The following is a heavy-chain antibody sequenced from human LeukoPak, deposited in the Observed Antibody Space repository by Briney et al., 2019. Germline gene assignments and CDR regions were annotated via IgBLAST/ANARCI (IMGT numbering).Heavy chain of an antibody. CDR1: GGSISSSSYY. J-gene: IGHJ4*02. CDR2: IYYSGST. V-gene: IGHV4-39*07. Sequence: SETLSLTCTVSGGSISSSSYYWGWIRQPPGKGLEWIGCIYYSGSTYYNPSLKSRVTISVDTSKNQFSLKLSSVTAADTAVYYCASTYYDFWSGYTYFDYWGQGTLVTVSS. CDR3: ASTYYDFWSGYTYFDY. D-gene: IGHD3-3*01.